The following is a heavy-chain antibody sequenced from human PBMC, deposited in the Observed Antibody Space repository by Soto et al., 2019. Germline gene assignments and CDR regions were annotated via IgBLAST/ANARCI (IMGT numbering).Heavy chain of an antibody. Sequence: EVQLVESGGDLVQPGGSLRLSCAASGFTFSGHWMHWVHQVPGKGLVWVSRINTDGGSTSYADSVKGRFTISRDNAKNTLFLQMTGLRVDDTSVYYCAREAGYCSRTSCYRRAFDTWGQGTMVTVSS. CDR1: GFTFSGHW. D-gene: IGHD2-2*01. V-gene: IGHV3-74*01. CDR3: AREAGYCSRTSCYRRAFDT. J-gene: IGHJ3*02. CDR2: INTDGGST.